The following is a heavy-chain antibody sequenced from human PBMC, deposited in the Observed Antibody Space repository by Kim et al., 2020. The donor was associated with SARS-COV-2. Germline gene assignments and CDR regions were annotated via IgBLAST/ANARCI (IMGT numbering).Heavy chain of an antibody. D-gene: IGHD6-19*01. J-gene: IGHJ4*02. CDR3: ASRDSGWDPYFDY. CDR2: INAGNGNT. V-gene: IGHV1-3*01. Sequence: ASVKVSCKTSGYTFTSYAMHWVRQAPGQRLEWMGWINAGNGNTKYSQKFQGRVTITRDTSASTAYMELSSLRSEDTAVYYCASRDSGWDPYFDYWGQGTLVTVSS. CDR1: GYTFTSYA.